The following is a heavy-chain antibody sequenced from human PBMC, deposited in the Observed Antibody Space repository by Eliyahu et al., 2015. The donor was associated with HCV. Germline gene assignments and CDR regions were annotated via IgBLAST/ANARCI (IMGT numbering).Heavy chain of an antibody. CDR3: ARQGSFGELDF. V-gene: IGHV3-21*02. J-gene: IGHJ4*02. CDR2: IHPSSNLI. CDR1: XXALSGYS. D-gene: IGHD3-10*01. Sequence: EVQLVESGGGLVKPGGSLTLSCAASXXALSGYSMNWVRQAPGKGLEWVSFIHPSSNLIFYADSVKGRFTISRDNAKSSLYVQINSLTVEDTAVYYCARQGSFGELDFWGQGALVIVSS.